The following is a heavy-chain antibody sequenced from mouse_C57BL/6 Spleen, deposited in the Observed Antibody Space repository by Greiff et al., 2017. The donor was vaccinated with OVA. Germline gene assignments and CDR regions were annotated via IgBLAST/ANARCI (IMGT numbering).Heavy chain of an antibody. CDR2: IDPSDSYT. J-gene: IGHJ3*01. Sequence: QVQLQQPGAELVKPGASVKLSCKASGYTFTSYWMQWVKQRPGQGLEWIGEIDPSDSYTNYNQKFKGKATLTVDTSSSTAYMQLSSLTSEDSAVDYCARSPTGTRFAYWGQGTLVTVSA. D-gene: IGHD4-1*02. CDR3: ARSPTGTRFAY. CDR1: GYTFTSYW. V-gene: IGHV1-50*01.